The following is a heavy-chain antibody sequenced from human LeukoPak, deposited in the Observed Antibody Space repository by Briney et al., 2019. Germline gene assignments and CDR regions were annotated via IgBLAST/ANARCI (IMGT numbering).Heavy chain of an antibody. CDR1: GFTFSNYG. CDR3: AKDRSGSDYYDSSGYLIDY. V-gene: IGHV3-33*06. J-gene: IGHJ4*02. D-gene: IGHD3-22*01. CDR2: IWHDGSDK. Sequence: GGSLRLSCAASGFTFSNYGMHWVRQDPGKGLEGVAIIWHDGSDKYYADSVKGRFTISRDNSKNTLYLQMNSLRAEDTAVYYCAKDRSGSDYYDSSGYLIDYWGQGTLVTVSS.